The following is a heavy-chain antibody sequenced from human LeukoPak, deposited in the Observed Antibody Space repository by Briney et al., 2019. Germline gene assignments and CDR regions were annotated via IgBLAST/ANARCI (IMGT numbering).Heavy chain of an antibody. D-gene: IGHD6-19*01. CDR3: ARDTGLWLVPLGRAFDI. Sequence: GASVKVSCKASGYTFTSYGISWVRQAPGQGLEWMGWISAYNGNTNYAQKLQGRVTMTTDTSTSTAYMELRGLRSDDTAVYYCARDTGLWLVPLGRAFDIWGQGTMVTVSS. CDR2: ISAYNGNT. CDR1: GYTFTSYG. V-gene: IGHV1-18*01. J-gene: IGHJ3*02.